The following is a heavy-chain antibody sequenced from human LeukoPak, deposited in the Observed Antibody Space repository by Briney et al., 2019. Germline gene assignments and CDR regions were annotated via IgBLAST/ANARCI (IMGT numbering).Heavy chain of an antibody. V-gene: IGHV4-59*01. CDR2: IYYSGFT. D-gene: IGHD6-6*01. Sequence: SETLSLTCTVSGGSINNYYWSWIRQPPGKGMEDIGHIYYSGFTNYNPSLKSRVTMSVDTSKNQFSLKLSSVTAADTAVYYCARYGSSSLRAGYYYYMDVWGKGTTVTVSS. J-gene: IGHJ6*03. CDR1: GGSINNYY. CDR3: ARYGSSSLRAGYYYYMDV.